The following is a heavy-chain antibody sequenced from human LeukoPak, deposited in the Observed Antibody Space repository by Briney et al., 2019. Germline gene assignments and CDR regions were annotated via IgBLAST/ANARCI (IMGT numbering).Heavy chain of an antibody. D-gene: IGHD2-8*01. Sequence: GGSLRLSCAASGFTFDDYAMHWVRQAPGKGLEWVSGISWNSGSIGYADSVKGRFTISRDNAKNSLYLQMNSLRAEDTALYYCAKVGVLGGWFDPWGQGTLVTVSS. CDR3: AKVGVLGGWFDP. CDR2: ISWNSGSI. V-gene: IGHV3-9*01. CDR1: GFTFDDYA. J-gene: IGHJ5*02.